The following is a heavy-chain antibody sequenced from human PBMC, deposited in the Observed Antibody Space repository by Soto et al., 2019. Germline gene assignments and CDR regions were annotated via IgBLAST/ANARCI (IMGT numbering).Heavy chain of an antibody. CDR1: GYTFTSYG. D-gene: IGHD3-22*01. CDR2: INPSVGST. J-gene: IGHJ4*02. CDR3: ARESAGRDEFESSGDFDY. V-gene: IGHV1-46*01. Sequence: EASVKVSCKASGYTFTSYGISWVRQAPGQGLEWMGMINPSVGSTSYVEKFQGRVTMTRDTSTSTVYMELSSLRSEDTAVYYCARESAGRDEFESSGDFDYWGQGTLVTVSS.